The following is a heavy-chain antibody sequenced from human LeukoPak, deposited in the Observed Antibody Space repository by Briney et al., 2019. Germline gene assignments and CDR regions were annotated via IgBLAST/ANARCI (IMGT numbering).Heavy chain of an antibody. CDR1: GFTVTNNY. CDR3: ARGKPATAIRPYFDY. Sequence: PGGSLRLSCAASGFTVTNNYMNWVRQAPGKGLEWVSVIYGGGETFYSDSVKGRFIISRDNSKNPLYLQMNSLRAEDTAVYYCARGKPATAIRPYFDYWGQGILVTVSS. V-gene: IGHV3-66*01. J-gene: IGHJ4*02. D-gene: IGHD2-2*02. CDR2: IYGGGET.